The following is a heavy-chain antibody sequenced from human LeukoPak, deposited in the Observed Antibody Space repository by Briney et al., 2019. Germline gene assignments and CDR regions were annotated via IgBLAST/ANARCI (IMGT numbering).Heavy chain of an antibody. CDR3: ATDQRGGSSSWSDAFDI. Sequence: ASVKVSCKVSGYTLTELSMHWVRQAPGKGLEWMGGFDPEDGETIYAQKFQGRVTMTEDTSTDTAYMELSSLRSEDTAVYYCATDQRGGSSSWSDAFDIWGRGTMVTVSS. D-gene: IGHD6-13*01. V-gene: IGHV1-24*01. J-gene: IGHJ3*02. CDR1: GYTLTELS. CDR2: FDPEDGET.